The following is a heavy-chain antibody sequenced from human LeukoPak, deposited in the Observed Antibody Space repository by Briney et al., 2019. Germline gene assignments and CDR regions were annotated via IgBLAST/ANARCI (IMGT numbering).Heavy chain of an antibody. CDR1: RFTVSSNY. D-gene: IGHD6-13*01. J-gene: IGHJ4*02. V-gene: IGHV3-23*01. CDR3: AKCVDWVFGSTTCPLGY. Sequence: GGSLRLSCAASRFTVSSNYMSWVRQAPGKGLEWVSAISGSGDGTSYADSVKGRFTISRDKSKNTLYLQMNSLRAEDTAVYYCAKCVDWVFGSTTCPLGYWGQGTLVTVSS. CDR2: ISGSGDGT.